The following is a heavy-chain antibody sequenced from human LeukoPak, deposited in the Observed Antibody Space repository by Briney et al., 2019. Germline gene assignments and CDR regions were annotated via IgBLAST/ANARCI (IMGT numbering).Heavy chain of an antibody. V-gene: IGHV3-66*03. J-gene: IGHJ5*02. D-gene: IGHD3-22*01. CDR2: IYSRGST. CDR1: GFTVSNNY. Sequence: GSLRLSCAASGFTVSNNYMRWVRQAPGKGLEWVSSIYSRGSTSYADSVKGRFTISRDNSKNTLFLQMNSLRVEDTAVYYCARDYYGPWGQGTLVTVSS. CDR3: ARDYYGP.